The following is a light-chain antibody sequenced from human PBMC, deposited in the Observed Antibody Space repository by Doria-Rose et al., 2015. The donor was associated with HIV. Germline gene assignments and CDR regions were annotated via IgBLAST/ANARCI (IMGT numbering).Light chain of an antibody. V-gene: IGKV3-20*01. Sequence: TQSPGTLSLSPGERDTLSCRARQSLSSTYLAWYQQKPGQAPSLLIYDGSTRATGIPDRFGASGSGTDFTLTIDRLEPEDFALYYCHQYGTSWTFGQGTKVEI. CDR3: HQYGTSWT. J-gene: IGKJ1*01. CDR2: DGS. CDR1: QSLSSTY.